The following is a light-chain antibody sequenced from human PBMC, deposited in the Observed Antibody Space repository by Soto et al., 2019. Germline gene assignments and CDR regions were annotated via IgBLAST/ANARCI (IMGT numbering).Light chain of an antibody. CDR2: DAS. CDR3: QHYNTYPYT. CDR1: QSISSW. Sequence: DTQMTQSPSTLSASVGDRVTITCRTSQSISSWLAWYQQKSGKAPKLLIYDASSLESGVPSRFSGSGSGTEFTLTLSSLQPDDFATYYCQHYNTYPYTFGQGTKLEMK. J-gene: IGKJ2*01. V-gene: IGKV1-5*01.